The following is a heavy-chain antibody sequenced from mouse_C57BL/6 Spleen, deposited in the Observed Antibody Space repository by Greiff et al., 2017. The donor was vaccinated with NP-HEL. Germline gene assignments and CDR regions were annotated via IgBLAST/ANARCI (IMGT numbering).Heavy chain of an antibody. Sequence: EVQLQQSGPELVKPGASVKMSCKASGYTFTDYNMHWVKQSHGKSLEWIGYINPNNGGTSYNQKFKGKATLTVNKSSSTAYMELRSLTSEDSAVYYCARSPLLRGYFDVWGTGTTVTVSS. CDR2: INPNNGGT. CDR3: ARSPLLRGYFDV. CDR1: GYTFTDYN. J-gene: IGHJ1*03. D-gene: IGHD1-1*01. V-gene: IGHV1-22*01.